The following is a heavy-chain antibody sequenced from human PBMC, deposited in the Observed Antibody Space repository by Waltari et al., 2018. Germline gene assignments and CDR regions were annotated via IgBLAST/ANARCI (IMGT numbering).Heavy chain of an antibody. V-gene: IGHV4-4*02. Sequence: QLQLQESGPGLVKPSGTLSLICAVSGYSMSTRDYWSWVRKPPGKGLAWIGQVRGDGKATYHPSCPSRVTMSLDTSTYHFALKLTSTTAADTALYYWARDRGRGLYLDTWGQGTLVTVSP. CDR1: GYSMSTRDY. D-gene: IGHD1-1*01. CDR3: ARDRGRGLYLDT. J-gene: IGHJ4*02. CDR2: VRGDGKA.